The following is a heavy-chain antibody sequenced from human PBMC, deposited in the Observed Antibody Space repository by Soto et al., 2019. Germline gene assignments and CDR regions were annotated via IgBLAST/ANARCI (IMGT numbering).Heavy chain of an antibody. D-gene: IGHD2-8*01. CDR2: IYHSGST. CDR3: ARDVGASCTDVVCPDSGGLDV. CDR1: GGSITNIATS. V-gene: IGHV4-30-2*01. J-gene: IGHJ6*02. Sequence: QLQLQESGSRLLRPSQTLSLTCAVSGGSITNIATSWTWLRQPPGKGLEWIGYIYHSGSTYYNPSLKSRVATSVDKSKNQFSLNLSSVTAADTAVYYCARDVGASCTDVVCPDSGGLDVWGHGTTVTVS.